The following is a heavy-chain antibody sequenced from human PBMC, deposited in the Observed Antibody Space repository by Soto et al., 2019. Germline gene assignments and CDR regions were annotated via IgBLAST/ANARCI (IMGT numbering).Heavy chain of an antibody. CDR3: ARGRVVVVAATRNWFDP. J-gene: IGHJ5*02. CDR1: GGSISSYY. Sequence: SETLSLTCTVSGGSISSYYWSWIRQTPGKGLEWIGYVYYTGSTNYNPSLKSRVTISVDTSKNQFSLKLSSVTAADTAVYYCARGRVVVVAATRNWFDPWGQGTLVTVSS. V-gene: IGHV4-59*12. CDR2: VYYTGST. D-gene: IGHD2-15*01.